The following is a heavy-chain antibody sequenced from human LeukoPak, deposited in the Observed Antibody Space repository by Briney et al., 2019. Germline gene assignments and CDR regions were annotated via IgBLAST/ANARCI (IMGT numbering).Heavy chain of an antibody. V-gene: IGHV3-30-3*01. CDR3: ARGLNYYGMDV. Sequence: GGSLRLSCAASGFTFSSYAMHWVRQAPGKGQEWVAVISYDGSNKYYADSVKGRFTISRDNSKNTLYLQMNSLRAEDTAVYYCARGLNYYGMDVWGQGTTVTVSS. CDR1: GFTFSSYA. J-gene: IGHJ6*02. CDR2: ISYDGSNK.